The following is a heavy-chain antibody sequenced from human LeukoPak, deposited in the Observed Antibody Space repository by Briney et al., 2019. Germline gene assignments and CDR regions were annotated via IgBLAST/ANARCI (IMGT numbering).Heavy chain of an antibody. CDR2: ISAYNGNT. CDR3: ARDRYSGSYFRAFDI. CDR1: GYTFTSYG. D-gene: IGHD1-26*01. Sequence: ASVKVSCKASGYTFTSYGISWVRQAPGQGLEWMGWISAYNGNTNYAQKLQGRITMTTDTSTSTAYMELRSLRSDDTAVYYCARDRYSGSYFRAFDIWGQGTMVTVSS. V-gene: IGHV1-18*01. J-gene: IGHJ3*02.